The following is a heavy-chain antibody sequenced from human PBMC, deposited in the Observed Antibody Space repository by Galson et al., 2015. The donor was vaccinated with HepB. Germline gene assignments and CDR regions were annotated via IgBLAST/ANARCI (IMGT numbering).Heavy chain of an antibody. V-gene: IGHV3-48*02. Sequence: SLRLSCAASGFTFSAYSMNWGRQAPGKGLEWISYMSRSLTTIYYSDAVEGRFTISRDNDKNSLFLQMDSLSDEDTAVYYCARARLRFLELSCQDAALDIWGRGTTLIVSS. D-gene: IGHD3-3*01. CDR1: GFTFSAYS. J-gene: IGHJ3*02. CDR2: MSRSLTTI. CDR3: ARARLRFLELSCQDAALDI.